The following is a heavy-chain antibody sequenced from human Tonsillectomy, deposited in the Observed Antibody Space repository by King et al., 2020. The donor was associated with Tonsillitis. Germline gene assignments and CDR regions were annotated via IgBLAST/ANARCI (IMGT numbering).Heavy chain of an antibody. D-gene: IGHD3-16*01. CDR3: SRDYMETLAGLGVYFDY. CDR1: GFTFRDYA. Sequence: VQLVESGGGLVQPGRSLRLSCTGSGFTFRDYAMSWFRQAPGKGLEWVGFIRSKAYGGTTEYAASMKGRFTISRDDSNSVAYLQVNSLKTEDTAMYYCSRDYMETLAGLGVYFDYWGQGTLVTVSS. J-gene: IGHJ4*02. CDR2: IRSKAYGGTT. V-gene: IGHV3-49*03.